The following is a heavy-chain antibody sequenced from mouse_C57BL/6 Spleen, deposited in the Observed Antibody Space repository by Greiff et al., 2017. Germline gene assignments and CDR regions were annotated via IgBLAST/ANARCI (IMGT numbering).Heavy chain of an antibody. CDR3: VRQEIYDGYWFAY. J-gene: IGHJ3*01. CDR2: IRSKSNNYAT. D-gene: IGHD2-3*01. Sequence: EVKVVESGGGLVQPKGSLKLSCAASGFSFNTYAMNWVRQAPGKGLEWVARIRSKSNNYATYYADSVKDRFTISRDDSESMLYLQMNNLKTEDTAMYYCVRQEIYDGYWFAYWGQGTLVTVSA. CDR1: GFSFNTYA. V-gene: IGHV10-1*01.